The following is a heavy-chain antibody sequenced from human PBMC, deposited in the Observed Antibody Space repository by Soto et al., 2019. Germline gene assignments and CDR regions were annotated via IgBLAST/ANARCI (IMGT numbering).Heavy chain of an antibody. CDR3: ARANVGATFGHYYYGMDV. D-gene: IGHD3-10*01. V-gene: IGHV5-10-1*01. CDR1: GYKFTNYW. Sequence: GESLKISCKGSGYKFTNYWISWVRQMPGKGLEWMGRIDPSDSYTNYSPSFQGHVTISADKSISTAYLQWSSLRSEDTALYYCARANVGATFGHYYYGMDVWGQGTTVTVSS. J-gene: IGHJ6*02. CDR2: IDPSDSYT.